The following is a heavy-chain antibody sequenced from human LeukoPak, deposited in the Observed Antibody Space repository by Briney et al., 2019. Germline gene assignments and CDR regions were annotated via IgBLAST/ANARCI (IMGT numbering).Heavy chain of an antibody. CDR2: ISYDGSNK. D-gene: IGHD6-13*01. Sequence: GRSLRLSCAASGFTFSSYAMHWVRQAPGKGLEWVAVISYDGSNKYYADSVKGRFTISRDNSKNTLYLQMNSLRAEDTAVYYCARDSAGSSWYYHNILISWGQGTLVTVSS. V-gene: IGHV3-30*04. J-gene: IGHJ4*02. CDR3: ARDSAGSSWYYHNILIS. CDR1: GFTFSSYA.